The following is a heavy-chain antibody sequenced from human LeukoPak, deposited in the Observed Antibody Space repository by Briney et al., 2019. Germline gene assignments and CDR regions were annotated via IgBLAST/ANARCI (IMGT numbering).Heavy chain of an antibody. Sequence: SETLSLTCIVSGDSISSYYWSWIRQPPGKGLEWIGYTSHSGSTNSNPSLKSRVTISVDTSKNQFSLTLSSVTAADTAMYYCARAGNNSRSYDYWGQGTLVTVSS. V-gene: IGHV4-59*01. J-gene: IGHJ4*02. CDR2: TSHSGST. D-gene: IGHD3-10*01. CDR3: ARAGNNSRSYDY. CDR1: GDSISSYY.